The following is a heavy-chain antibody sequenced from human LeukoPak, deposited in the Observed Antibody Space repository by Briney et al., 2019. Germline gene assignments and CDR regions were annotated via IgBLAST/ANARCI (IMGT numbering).Heavy chain of an antibody. J-gene: IGHJ3*02. D-gene: IGHD2-21*02. CDR1: GYTFTSYG. V-gene: IGHV1-18*01. Sequence: ASVKVSCKASGYTFTSYGISWVRQAPGQGLEWMGWISAYNGNTNYAQKLQGRVTMTTDTSTSTAYMELRSLRSDDTAVYYCARDSVAYCGGDRYSPGDDAFDIWGQGTMVTVSS. CDR2: ISAYNGNT. CDR3: ARDSVAYCGGDRYSPGDDAFDI.